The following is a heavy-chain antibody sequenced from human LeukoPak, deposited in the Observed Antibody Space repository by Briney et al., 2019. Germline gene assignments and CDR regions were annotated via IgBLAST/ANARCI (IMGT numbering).Heavy chain of an antibody. J-gene: IGHJ4*02. CDR1: GFTFGSYG. D-gene: IGHD4-17*01. CDR3: ARDSSADYGDYSYFDY. Sequence: GGSLRLSCAASGFTFGSYGMHWVRQAPGKGLEWVAVIWYDGSNKYYADSVKGRFTISRDNSKNTLYLQMNSLRAEDTAVYYCARDSSADYGDYSYFDYWGQGTLVTVSS. V-gene: IGHV3-33*01. CDR2: IWYDGSNK.